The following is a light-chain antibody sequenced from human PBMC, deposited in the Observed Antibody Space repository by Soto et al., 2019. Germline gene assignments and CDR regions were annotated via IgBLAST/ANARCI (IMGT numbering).Light chain of an antibody. CDR1: QSVSSSY. CDR3: QQDYNLWT. CDR2: GAS. V-gene: IGKV3D-7*01. Sequence: EILVTQYPATLSLAPGERVTLSCQASQSVSSSYLPWYQQQPGQAPRLLISGASTRATGIPARFSGSGSGTDFPLTISSLQPEDFAVYYCQQDYNLWTFGQGTKVDI. J-gene: IGKJ1*01.